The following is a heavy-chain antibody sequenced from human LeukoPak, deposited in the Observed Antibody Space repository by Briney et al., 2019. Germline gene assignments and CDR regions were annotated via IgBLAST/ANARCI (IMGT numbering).Heavy chain of an antibody. V-gene: IGHV3-23*01. CDR3: AKEARGMDV. CDR2: ISTNGGRT. Sequence: GGSLRLSCAASGFSFSTSAMTWVRQAPGKGLEWVSSISTNGGRTYYADSVKGRFTISRDNSKNTLYLQMNSLRAEDTAVYYCAKEARGMDVWGQGTTVTASS. CDR1: GFSFSTSA. J-gene: IGHJ6*02.